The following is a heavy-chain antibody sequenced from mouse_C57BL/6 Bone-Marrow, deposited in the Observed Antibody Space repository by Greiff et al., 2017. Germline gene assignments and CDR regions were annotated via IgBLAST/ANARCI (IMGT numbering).Heavy chain of an antibody. CDR3: ARGGHYGSSAWFSY. D-gene: IGHD1-1*01. J-gene: IGHJ3*01. CDR2: IYPRSGNT. Sequence: VQLQQSGAELARPGASVKLSCKASGYTFTSYGISWVKQRTGQGLEWIGEIYPRSGNTYYNEKFKGKATLTADKSSSTAYMELRILTSEDSAVYFCARGGHYGSSAWFSYWGQGTLVTVSA. CDR1: GYTFTSYG. V-gene: IGHV1-81*01.